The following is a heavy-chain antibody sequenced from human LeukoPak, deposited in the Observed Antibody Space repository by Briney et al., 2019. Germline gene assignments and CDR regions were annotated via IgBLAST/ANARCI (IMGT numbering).Heavy chain of an antibody. D-gene: IGHD3-9*01. CDR3: AREACLTNNRNYVDY. CDR1: GFTFSTYA. Sequence: PGGSLRLSCAASGFTFSTYAMQWVRQAPGKGLEYVSAISTNGGNTHYANSVKGRFTISRDNSKNTLYLQMGSLRAEDMAVYYCAREACLTNNRNYVDYWGQGTLVTVSS. CDR2: ISTNGGNT. V-gene: IGHV3-64*01. J-gene: IGHJ4*02.